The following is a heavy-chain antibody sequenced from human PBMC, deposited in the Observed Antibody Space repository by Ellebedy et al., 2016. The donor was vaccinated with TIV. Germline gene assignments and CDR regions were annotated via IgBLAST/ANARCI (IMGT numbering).Heavy chain of an antibody. D-gene: IGHD5-18*01. Sequence: GESLKISCAASGFTFRGYDMHWVRQATGKGLEWVSAIGTAGDTYYPGSVKGRFTISSENAKNSLYLQMNSLRAEDTAVYYCARVRFGDTAVDYWGQGTLVTVSS. CDR3: ARVRFGDTAVDY. CDR2: IGTAGDT. J-gene: IGHJ4*02. V-gene: IGHV3-13*01. CDR1: GFTFRGYD.